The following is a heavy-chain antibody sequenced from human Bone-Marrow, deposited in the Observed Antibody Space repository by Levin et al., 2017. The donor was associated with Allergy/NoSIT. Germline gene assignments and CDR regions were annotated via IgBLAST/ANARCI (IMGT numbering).Heavy chain of an antibody. J-gene: IGHJ4*01. CDR2: TWYDGSNT. V-gene: IGHV3-33*01. Sequence: PGGSLRLSCAASGFTFGSYGMDWVRQAPGKGLEWVAVTWYDGSNTYYADSVKGRFTISRDNSKNTLYLQMNSLTAEDTAVYYCARETEEYYFDYWGHGTLVTVSS. D-gene: IGHD2/OR15-2a*01. CDR3: ARETEEYYFDY. CDR1: GFTFGSYG.